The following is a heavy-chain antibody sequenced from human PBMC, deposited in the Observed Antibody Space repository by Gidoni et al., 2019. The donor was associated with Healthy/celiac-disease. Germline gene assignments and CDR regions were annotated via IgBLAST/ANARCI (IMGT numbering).Heavy chain of an antibody. J-gene: IGHJ5*02. CDR1: GFPFSSYA. D-gene: IGHD5-12*01. CDR3: ARDQSGYAWEPGYWFDP. V-gene: IGHV3-30-3*01. Sequence: QVQLVESGGGVVQPGRSLRLSCAASGFPFSSYAMHWVRQAPGKGLEWVAVISYDGSNKYYADSVKGRFTISRDNSKNTLYLQMNSLRAEDTAVYYCARDQSGYAWEPGYWFDPWGQGTLVTVSS. CDR2: ISYDGSNK.